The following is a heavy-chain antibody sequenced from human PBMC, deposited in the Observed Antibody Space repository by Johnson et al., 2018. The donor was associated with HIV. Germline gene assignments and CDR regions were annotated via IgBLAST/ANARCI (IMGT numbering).Heavy chain of an antibody. V-gene: IGHV3-30*04. CDR1: GFTFSSYA. CDR3: ARAGSSSAYAFDI. D-gene: IGHD6-6*01. J-gene: IGHJ3*02. Sequence: QVQLVESGGGVVQPGRSLRLSCAASGFTFSSYAMHWVRQAPGKGLEWVAVISYDGGNKYYADSVKGRFTISRDNSKNTLYLQMTSRRAEDTAVYYCARAGSSSAYAFDIWGQGTLVTVSS. CDR2: ISYDGGNK.